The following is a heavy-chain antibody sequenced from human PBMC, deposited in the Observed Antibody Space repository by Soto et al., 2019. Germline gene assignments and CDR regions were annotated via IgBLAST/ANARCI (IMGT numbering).Heavy chain of an antibody. V-gene: IGHV1-18*01. J-gene: IGHJ4*02. CDR2: LSPYNGNT. D-gene: IGHD3-10*01. Sequence: QVQLVQSGAAVKKPGASVKVSCKTSGYTFTTYGISWVRQAPGQGLEWMGWLSPYNGNTKYAQKLQGRVTMTADTSTSTTYMDLRSLTSDDTAVYYCTRGWFLEFVYYFEYWGQGNLVTVSS. CDR1: GYTFTTYG. CDR3: TRGWFLEFVYYFEY.